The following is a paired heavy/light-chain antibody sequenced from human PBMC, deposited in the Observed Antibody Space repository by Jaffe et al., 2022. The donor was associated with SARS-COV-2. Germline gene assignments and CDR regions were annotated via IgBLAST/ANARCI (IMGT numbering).Light chain of an antibody. CDR2: DVN. J-gene: IGLJ3*02. V-gene: IGLV2-11*01. CDR1: GSDVGGYDY. Sequence: QSALTQPRSVSGSPGQSVTISCTGTGSDVGGYDYVSWHQQHPGKAPKLMIYDVNKRPSGVPDRFSGSKSGNTASLTISGLQAEDEADYYCCSFAGTYTFWVFGGGTELTVL. CDR3: CSFAGTYTFWV.
Heavy chain of an antibody. D-gene: IGHD7-27*01. CDR3: ARAIRGESGYDYGVEV. CDR1: GDSINNYY. J-gene: IGHJ6*02. Sequence: QVQLQESGPGLVKPSETLSLTCTVSGDSINNYYWSWIRQPAGKGLEWIGRIFSSGSTDYNPSLKSRVTISLDTSKNQFSVKLSSVTAADTAVYYCARAIRGESGYDYGVEVWGQGTTVTVSS. CDR2: IFSSGST. V-gene: IGHV4-4*07.